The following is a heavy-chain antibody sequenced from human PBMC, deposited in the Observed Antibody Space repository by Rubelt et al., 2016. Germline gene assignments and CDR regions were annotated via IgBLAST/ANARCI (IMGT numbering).Heavy chain of an antibody. CDR1: GGSITSYY. Sequence: QVQLQESGPGLVKPSETLSLTCTVSGGSITSYYWSWIRQPAGKGLEWIGYIYYSGSTYYNPSLKSRVTISGDTSKNQFSLKRSSVTAADTAVYYCARHGPQLVQSYYYYYMDVWGKGTTVTVSS. J-gene: IGHJ6*03. CDR2: IYYSGST. V-gene: IGHV4-59*08. CDR3: ARHGPQLVQSYYYYYMDV. D-gene: IGHD6-6*01.